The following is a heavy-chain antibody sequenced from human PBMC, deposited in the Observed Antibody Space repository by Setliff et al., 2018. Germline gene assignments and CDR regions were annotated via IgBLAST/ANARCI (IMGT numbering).Heavy chain of an antibody. J-gene: IGHJ4*02. D-gene: IGHD2-21*01. V-gene: IGHV2-5*01. CDR2: IYWNDEK. CDR1: WFSLSTSLVG. Sequence: SGPTLVNPTQTLTLTCTFSWFSLSTSLVGVGWIRQPPGKALEWLALIYWNDEKRYSPSLKSRLTITKDTSKNQVVLTMTNMDPVDTATYYCAHIAGGGNSPRHDYWGQGTLVTVSS. CDR3: AHIAGGGNSPRHDY.